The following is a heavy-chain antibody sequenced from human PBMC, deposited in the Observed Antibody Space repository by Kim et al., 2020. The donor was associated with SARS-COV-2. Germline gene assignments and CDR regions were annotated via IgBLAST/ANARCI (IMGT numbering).Heavy chain of an antibody. D-gene: IGHD2-2*01. J-gene: IGHJ6*02. CDR2: IKSKTDGGTT. CDR1: GFTFSNAW. CDR3: TTGRIVVVPAAMSYYYYYGMDV. Sequence: GGSLRLSCAASGFTFSNAWMSWVRQAPGKGLEWVGRIKSKTDGGTTDYAAPVKGRFTISRDDSKNTLYLQMNSLKTEDTAVYYCTTGRIVVVPAAMSYYYYYGMDVWGQGTTVTVSS. V-gene: IGHV3-15*01.